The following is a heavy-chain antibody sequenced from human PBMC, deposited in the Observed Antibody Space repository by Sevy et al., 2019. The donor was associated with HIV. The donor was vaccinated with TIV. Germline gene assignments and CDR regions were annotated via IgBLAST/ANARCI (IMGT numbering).Heavy chain of an antibody. CDR3: AKMQGGSYNYYGMDV. J-gene: IGHJ6*02. V-gene: IGHV3-30*18. CDR2: ISFDGSDK. Sequence: GGSLSLSCAASGFIFSTYGIHWVRQAPGKGLEWVVVISFDGSDKYYADSVRGRFTISRDNSKNTLYLQMNSLRVEDTAIYYCAKMQGGSYNYYGMDVWGQGTTVTVSS. D-gene: IGHD1-26*01. CDR1: GFIFSTYG.